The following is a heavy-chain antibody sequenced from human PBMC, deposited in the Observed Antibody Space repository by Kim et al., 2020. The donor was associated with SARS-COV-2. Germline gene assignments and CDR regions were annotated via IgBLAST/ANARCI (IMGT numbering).Heavy chain of an antibody. V-gene: IGHV3-33*05. J-gene: IGHJ4*02. CDR2: ISYDGSNK. CDR3: ARDKYYDILTGYSYFDY. D-gene: IGHD3-9*01. CDR1: GFTFSSYG. Sequence: GGSLRLSCAASGFTFSSYGMHWVRQAPGKGLEWVAVISYDGSNKYYADSVKGRFTISRDNSKNTLYLQMNSLRAEDTAVYYCARDKYYDILTGYSYFDYWGQGTLVTVSS.